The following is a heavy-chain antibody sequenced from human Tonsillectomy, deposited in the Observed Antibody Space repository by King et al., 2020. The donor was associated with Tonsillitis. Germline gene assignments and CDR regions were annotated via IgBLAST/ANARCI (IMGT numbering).Heavy chain of an antibody. J-gene: IGHJ6*03. D-gene: IGHD1/OR15-1a*01. CDR3: ARDPKQTPLDYFMDV. CDR2: LYRGGTT. Sequence: EVQLVESGGGLVQPGGSLRLSCAASGITVSTNYMSWVRQAPGKGLEWVSVLYRGGTTFYADSVKGRFTISRDNSKNTLYLQMNSLRAEDTAVYYCARDPKQTPLDYFMDVWGKGTTVTVSS. CDR1: GITVSTNY. V-gene: IGHV3-66*01.